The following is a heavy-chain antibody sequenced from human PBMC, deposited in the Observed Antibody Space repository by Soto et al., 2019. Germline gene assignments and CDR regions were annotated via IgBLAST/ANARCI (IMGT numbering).Heavy chain of an antibody. CDR1: GYTFTSYY. D-gene: IGHD3-10*01. CDR2: ISAYNGST. CDR3: ARVGFDREFDY. J-gene: IGHJ4*02. V-gene: IGHV1-18*04. Sequence: ASVKVSCKASGYTFTSYYMHWVRQAPGQGLEWMGWISAYNGSTSYAQKLQGRVTMTTDTSTSTAYMELRSLRSDDTAVYYCARVGFDREFDYWGQGTLVTVSS.